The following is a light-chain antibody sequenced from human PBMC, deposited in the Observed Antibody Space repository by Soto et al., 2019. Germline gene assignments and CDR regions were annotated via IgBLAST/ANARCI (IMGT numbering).Light chain of an antibody. Sequence: EIVLTQSPCTLSLSPGERATLSCRASQSVSSSYFAWYQQRPGQAPRLLIYGVSKRATGIPDRFSGSGSGTDFTLTISRLEPEDFAVYYCQHYGSSRTFGQGTKVDIK. J-gene: IGKJ1*01. CDR3: QHYGSSRT. CDR1: QSVSSSY. CDR2: GVS. V-gene: IGKV3-20*01.